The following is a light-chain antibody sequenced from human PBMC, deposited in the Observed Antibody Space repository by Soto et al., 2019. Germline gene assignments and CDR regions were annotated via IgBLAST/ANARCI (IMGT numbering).Light chain of an antibody. CDR1: QSVSSY. J-gene: IGKJ3*01. Sequence: EIVLTDSPATLSLSRWEIATLSCRASQSVSSYLAWYQQKPGQAPRLLIYDASNRATGIPARFSGSGSGTDFTLTISSLEPEDFAIYYCQQRSNWPSFGPGTKVDIK. V-gene: IGKV3-11*01. CDR3: QQRSNWPS. CDR2: DAS.